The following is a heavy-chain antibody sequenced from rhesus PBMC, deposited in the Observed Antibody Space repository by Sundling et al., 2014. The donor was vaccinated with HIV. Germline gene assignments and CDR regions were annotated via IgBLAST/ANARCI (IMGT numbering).Heavy chain of an antibody. J-gene: IGHJ4*01. CDR3: ATPVDTVGSLSPDY. CDR1: GFTFSNYD. CDR2: ISSAGGST. V-gene: IGHV3-103*01. Sequence: EVQLVESGGGLVQPGGSLRLSCAASGFTFSNYDIHWVRQAPGKGLEWISAISSAGGSTYFADSVKGRFTISRDNSKNTLSLQMSGLRPEDTAVYYCATPVDTVGSLSPDYWGQGVLVTVSS. D-gene: IGHD5-30*01.